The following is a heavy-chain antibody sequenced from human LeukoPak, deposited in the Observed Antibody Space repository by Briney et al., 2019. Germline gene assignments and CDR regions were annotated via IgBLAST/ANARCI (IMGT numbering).Heavy chain of an antibody. Sequence: GGSLRLSCAASGFTFSSYSVIWARQAPGKGLEWVSYVSSSGTTTYYADSVKGRFTISRDNGKNLVSLQMNSLRAEDTAVYYCARDLTLGDAFDIWGQGTMVTVSS. V-gene: IGHV3-48*01. CDR2: VSSSGTTT. CDR3: ARDLTLGDAFDI. CDR1: GFTFSSYS. D-gene: IGHD3-10*01. J-gene: IGHJ3*02.